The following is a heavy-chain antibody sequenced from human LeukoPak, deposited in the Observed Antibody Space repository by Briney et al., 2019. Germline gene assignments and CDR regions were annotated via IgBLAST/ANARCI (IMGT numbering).Heavy chain of an antibody. V-gene: IGHV4-31*03. J-gene: IGHJ6*02. CDR3: ARIEGGPTVSYYYYYYGMDV. CDR1: GGSISSGDYY. CDR2: IYYSGST. D-gene: IGHD4-17*01. Sequence: SETLSLTCTVSGGSISSGDYYWSWIRQHPGKGLEWIGYIYYSGSTYYNPSLKSRVTISVDTSKNQFSLKLSSVTAADTAVYYCARIEGGPTVSYYYYYYGMDVWGQGTTVTVSS.